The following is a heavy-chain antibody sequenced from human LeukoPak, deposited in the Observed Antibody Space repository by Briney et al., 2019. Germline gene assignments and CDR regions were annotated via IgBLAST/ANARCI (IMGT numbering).Heavy chain of an antibody. V-gene: IGHV3-7*03. CDR2: IKPDGTTK. D-gene: IGHD6-13*01. CDR1: GFPFSSYS. J-gene: IGHJ4*02. CDR3: ARSIPYGTTWYGRSDY. Sequence: GGSLGLSCAASGFPFSSYSMTWVRQAPGKGLEWVANIKPDGTTKFYVDSVKGRFTISRDNALNSLYLQMNSLRAEDTAIYYCARSIPYGTTWYGRSDYWGQGTLVTVSS.